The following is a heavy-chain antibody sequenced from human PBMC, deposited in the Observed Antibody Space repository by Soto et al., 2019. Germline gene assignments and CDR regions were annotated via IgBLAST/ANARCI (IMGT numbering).Heavy chain of an antibody. CDR1: GFTFSSYA. CDR2: ISGSGGST. J-gene: IGHJ6*02. CDR3: AKNPILLGFSYYYYGMDV. V-gene: IGHV3-23*01. D-gene: IGHD3-10*01. Sequence: PGGSLRLSCAASGFTFSSYAMSWARQAPGKGLEWVSAISGSGGSTYYADSVKGRFTISRDNSKNTLYLQMNSLRAEDTAVYYCAKNPILLGFSYYYYGMDVWGQGTTVTVSS.